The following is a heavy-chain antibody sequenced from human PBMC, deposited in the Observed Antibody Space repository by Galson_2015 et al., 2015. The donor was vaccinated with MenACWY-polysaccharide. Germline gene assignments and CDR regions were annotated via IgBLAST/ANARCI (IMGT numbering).Heavy chain of an antibody. CDR1: GFTFSNYW. D-gene: IGHD4-17*01. Sequence: SLRLSCAASGFTFSNYWMHWVRQAPGKGLVWVSRISTDGDTTNYADSVKGRFSISRDNAKNTLYLQMNSLRVEDTAVYYCVRDIPTTVPPSQWFASRAQGPRAPASS. V-gene: IGHV3-74*01. J-gene: IGHJ5*01. CDR3: VRDIPTTVPPSQWFAS. CDR2: ISTDGDTT.